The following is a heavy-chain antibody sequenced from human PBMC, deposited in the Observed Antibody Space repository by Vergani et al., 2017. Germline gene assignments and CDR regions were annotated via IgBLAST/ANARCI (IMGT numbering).Heavy chain of an antibody. CDR1: GFTFDDYA. D-gene: IGHD3-10*01. V-gene: IGHV3-9*01. CDR3: ARDEAGAGAFDI. J-gene: IGHJ3*02. CDR2: ISWNSGSI. Sequence: EVQLVESGGGLVQPGRSLRLSCAASGFTFDDYAMHWVRQAPGKGLEWVSGISWNSGSIGYADSVKGRFTISRDNAKNSLYLQMNSLRAEDTAVYYCARDEAGAGAFDIWGQGTMVTVSS.